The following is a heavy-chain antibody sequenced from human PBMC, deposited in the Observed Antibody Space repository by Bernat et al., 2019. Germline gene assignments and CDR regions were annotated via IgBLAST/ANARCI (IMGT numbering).Heavy chain of an antibody. J-gene: IGHJ4*02. Sequence: EVQLLESGGDLVQPGGSLRLSCVASGFTFSSNAMAWVRQAPGKGLEWLSAISGSGGSTYDADSVKGRFTISRDNSKNTLYLQMNSLRAEDTAVYFCAKEYVSRSSLSFDYWGQATLVTVSS. D-gene: IGHD3-16*01. CDR2: ISGSGGST. V-gene: IGHV3-23*01. CDR3: AKEYVSRSSLSFDY. CDR1: GFTFSSNA.